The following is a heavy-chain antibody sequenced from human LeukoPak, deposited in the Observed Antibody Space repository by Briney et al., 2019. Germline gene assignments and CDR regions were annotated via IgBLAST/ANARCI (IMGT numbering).Heavy chain of an antibody. D-gene: IGHD3-22*01. CDR3: ARGGPPDYYDSSGYYTLFLGSYYFDY. V-gene: IGHV1-69*05. CDR2: IIPIFGTA. CDR1: GYTFTSYG. J-gene: IGHJ4*02. Sequence: GASVKVSCKASGYTFTSYGISWVRQAPGQGLEWMGGIIPIFGTANYAQKFQGRVTITTDESTSTAYMELSSLRSEDTAVYYCARGGPPDYYDSSGYYTLFLGSYYFDYWGQGTLVTVSS.